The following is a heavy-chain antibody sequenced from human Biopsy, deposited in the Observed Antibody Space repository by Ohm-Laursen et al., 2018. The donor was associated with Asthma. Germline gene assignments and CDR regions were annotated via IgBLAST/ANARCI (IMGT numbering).Heavy chain of an antibody. CDR2: IIPIFGTA. CDR1: GCTFSSYA. J-gene: IGHJ5*02. CDR3: ARDQGIAVSGSTLGWFDP. Sequence: GSSVKVSCKASGCTFSSYAISWVRQAPGQGLEWMGGIIPIFGTAKYAEKFQGRVTITADESSAYMELRSLTFEDMAMYYCARDQGIAVSGSTLGWFDPWGQGTLVTGSS. D-gene: IGHD6-19*01. V-gene: IGHV1-69*01.